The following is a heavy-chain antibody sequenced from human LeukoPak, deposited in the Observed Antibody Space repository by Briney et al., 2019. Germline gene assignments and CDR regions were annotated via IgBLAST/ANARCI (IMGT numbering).Heavy chain of an antibody. Sequence: GASVKVSCKVSGYTLTELSMHWVRQAPGKGLEWMGGFDPEDGETIYAQKFQGRVTMTEDTSTDTAYMELSSLRSEDTAVYYCATGPRLALSYGQDYWGQGTLVTVSS. CDR3: ATGPRLALSYGQDY. V-gene: IGHV1-24*01. D-gene: IGHD5-18*01. CDR1: GYTLTELS. J-gene: IGHJ4*02. CDR2: FDPEDGET.